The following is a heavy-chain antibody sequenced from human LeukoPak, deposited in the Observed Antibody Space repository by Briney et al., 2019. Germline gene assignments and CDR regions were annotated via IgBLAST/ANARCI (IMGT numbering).Heavy chain of an antibody. CDR1: GFTFSSYS. J-gene: IGHJ3*02. D-gene: IGHD2-21*02. CDR3: TSHTGTGDAFRPFHI. Sequence: GGSLRLSCAASGFTFSSYSMNWVRQAPGKGLEWVSSISSSSSYIYYADSVKGRFTISRDNAKNSLYLQMNSLRAEDTAVYYCTSHTGTGDAFRPFHIWGQGTMVTVSS. V-gene: IGHV3-21*01. CDR2: ISSSSSYI.